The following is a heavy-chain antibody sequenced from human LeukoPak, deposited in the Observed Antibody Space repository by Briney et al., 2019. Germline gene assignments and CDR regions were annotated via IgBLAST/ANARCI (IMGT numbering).Heavy chain of an antibody. CDR2: IIPILGIA. J-gene: IGHJ3*02. CDR1: GGAFSSYT. D-gene: IGHD2-2*01. Sequence: SVKVSCKASGGAFSSYTISWVRQAPGQGLEWMGRIIPILGIANYAQKFQGRVTITADKSTSTAYMELSSLRSEDTAVYYCARDKLGYCSSTSCPGGGDAFDIWGQGTMVTVSS. V-gene: IGHV1-69*04. CDR3: ARDKLGYCSSTSCPGGGDAFDI.